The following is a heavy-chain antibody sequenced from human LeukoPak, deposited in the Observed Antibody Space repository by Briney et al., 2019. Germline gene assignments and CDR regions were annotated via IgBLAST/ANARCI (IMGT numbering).Heavy chain of an antibody. CDR1: GFPFSTYW. CDR2: INQDGTEK. CDR3: ARETRLRWTDY. J-gene: IGHJ4*02. V-gene: IGHV3-7*01. Sequence: PGESLRLSCAASGFPFSTYWMSWVRQAPGKGLEWVANINQDGTEKYYVDSVKGRFTISRDYAKNSLYLQMNSLRAEDTAVYYCARETRLRWTDYWGQGTLVTVSS. D-gene: IGHD5-24*01.